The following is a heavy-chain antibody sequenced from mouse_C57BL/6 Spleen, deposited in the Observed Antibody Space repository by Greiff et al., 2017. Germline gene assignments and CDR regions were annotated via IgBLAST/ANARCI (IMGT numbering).Heavy chain of an antibody. V-gene: IGHV1-42*01. CDR2: INPSTGGT. CDR1: GYSFTGYY. CDR3: ARSTVITTVVATGDY. J-gene: IGHJ2*01. D-gene: IGHD1-1*01. Sequence: EVQLQESGPELVKPGASVKISCKASGYSFTGYYMNWVKQSPEKRLEWIGEINPSTGGTTSNQKFKAKATLPVDKSSSTAYMQLKSLTSEDSAVYYCARSTVITTVVATGDYWGQGTTLTVSS.